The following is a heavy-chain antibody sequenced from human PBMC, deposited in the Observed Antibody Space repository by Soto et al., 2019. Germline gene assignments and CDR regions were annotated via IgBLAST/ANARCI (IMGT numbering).Heavy chain of an antibody. D-gene: IGHD4-17*01. J-gene: IGHJ6*02. Sequence: QVQLVESGGGVVQPGRSLRLSCVASGYTFSSYAVRWVRQAPGKGLEWVAVISFDENSKSYADFAKGRFTVSRDDSKNTLYLQMNSLKIEDTAVYYCAKDTSGPNGDIYYGLDAWGQGTTVTVSS. CDR2: ISFDENSK. CDR1: GYTFSSYA. CDR3: AKDTSGPNGDIYYGLDA. V-gene: IGHV3-30*18.